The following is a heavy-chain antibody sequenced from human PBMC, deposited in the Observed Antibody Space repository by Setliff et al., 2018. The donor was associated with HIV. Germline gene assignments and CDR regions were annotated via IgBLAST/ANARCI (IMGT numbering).Heavy chain of an antibody. Sequence: PGGSLRLSCVASGFIFSDHYMDWVSQAPGKGLEWVGRIRNKANGYTREYDASLRGRFTILRDDSENTLYLQMDSLQIEDTAVYFCARSSLSVRIYDYWGQGTLVTVSS. V-gene: IGHV3-72*01. CDR2: IRNKANGYTR. J-gene: IGHJ4*02. CDR3: ARSSLSVRIYDY. CDR1: GFIFSDHY. D-gene: IGHD3-10*02.